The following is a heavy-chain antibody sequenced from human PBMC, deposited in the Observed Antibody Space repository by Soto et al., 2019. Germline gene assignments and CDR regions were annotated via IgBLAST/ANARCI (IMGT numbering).Heavy chain of an antibody. Sequence: GGSLRLSCAGSGFTFTSHPVHWVLQAPGKGLEWVAAISYDEIDKKYASSVKVRFTVSRDNVKNTLSLQMNSLRPEDTAVYYCAKDSGYQLPDNYFYYGLDVWGQGTTVTVSS. CDR2: ISYDEIDK. V-gene: IGHV3-30*18. CDR1: GFTFTSHP. D-gene: IGHD2-2*01. J-gene: IGHJ6*02. CDR3: AKDSGYQLPDNYFYYGLDV.